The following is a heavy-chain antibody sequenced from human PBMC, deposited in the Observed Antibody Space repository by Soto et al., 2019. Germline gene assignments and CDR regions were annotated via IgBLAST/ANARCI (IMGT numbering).Heavy chain of an antibody. CDR3: AKDIKGIAARPINPPFDY. D-gene: IGHD6-6*01. Sequence: GGSLRLSCAASGFTFSSYAMSWVRQAPGRGLEWVSAISGSGGSTYYADSVKGRFTISRDNSKNTLYLQMNSLRAEDTAVYYCAKDIKGIAARPINPPFDYWGQGTLVTVSS. J-gene: IGHJ4*02. V-gene: IGHV3-23*01. CDR1: GFTFSSYA. CDR2: ISGSGGST.